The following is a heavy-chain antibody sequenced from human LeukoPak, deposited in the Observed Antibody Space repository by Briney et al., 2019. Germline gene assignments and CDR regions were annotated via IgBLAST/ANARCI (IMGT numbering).Heavy chain of an antibody. Sequence: GGSLRLSCAASGFTFSSYAMSWVRQAPGKGLEWVSAISDGGGTTYYAGSVKGRFTISRDNSKNTLYLQMNSLRAEDTAVYYCAKGGVRRGWNGADIWGQGTMVTVSS. CDR2: ISDGGGTT. D-gene: IGHD6-19*01. CDR1: GFTFSSYA. J-gene: IGHJ3*02. V-gene: IGHV3-23*01. CDR3: AKGGVRRGWNGADI.